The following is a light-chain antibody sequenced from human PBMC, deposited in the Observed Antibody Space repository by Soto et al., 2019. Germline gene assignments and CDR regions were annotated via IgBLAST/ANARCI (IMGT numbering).Light chain of an antibody. Sequence: EIILTQSPDTLSLSPWERATLSCRASQSLSSSSLAWYQQKPGQAPRLLISGASSRAADIPDRFGGSGSGTEFTLTITSLQSEDFAFYYCHQYINWPLTFGGGTKVDIK. CDR1: QSLSSS. CDR3: HQYINWPLT. J-gene: IGKJ4*01. CDR2: GAS. V-gene: IGKV3D-15*01.